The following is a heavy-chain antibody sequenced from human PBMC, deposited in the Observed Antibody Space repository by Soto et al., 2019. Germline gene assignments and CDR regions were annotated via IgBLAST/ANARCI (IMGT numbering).Heavy chain of an antibody. J-gene: IGHJ4*02. D-gene: IGHD1-1*01. CDR2: INSDGSST. V-gene: IGHV3-74*01. CDR1: GFTFSSYW. Sequence: QPGGSLRLSCAASGFTFSSYWMHWVRQAPGKGLVWVSRINSDGSSTSYADSVKGRFTISRDNAKNTLYLQMNSLRAEDTAVYYCARVSVHWNDVGASMNFDYWGQGTLVTVSS. CDR3: ARVSVHWNDVGASMNFDY.